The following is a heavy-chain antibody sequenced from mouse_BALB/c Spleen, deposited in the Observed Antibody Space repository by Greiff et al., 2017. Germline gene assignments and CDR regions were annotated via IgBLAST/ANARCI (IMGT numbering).Heavy chain of an antibody. CDR2: IRSKSNNYAT. D-gene: IGHD2-4*01. CDR1: GFTFNTYA. CDR3: VRQLYDYAGAY. Sequence: EVKLMESGGGLVQPKGSLKLSCAASGFTFNTYAMNWVRQAPGKGLEWVARIRSKSNNYATYYADSVKDRFTISRDDSQSMLYLQMNNLKTEDTAMYYCVRQLYDYAGAYWGQGTLVTVSA. V-gene: IGHV10-1*02. J-gene: IGHJ3*01.